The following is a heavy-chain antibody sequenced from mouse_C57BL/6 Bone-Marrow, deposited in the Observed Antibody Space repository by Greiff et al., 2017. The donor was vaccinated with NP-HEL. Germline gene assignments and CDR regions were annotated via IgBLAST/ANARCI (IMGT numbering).Heavy chain of an antibody. D-gene: IGHD1-1*01. CDR1: GYSITSGYY. CDR2: ISYDGSN. Sequence: EVKLVESGPGLVKPSQSLSLTCSVTGYSITSGYYWNWIRQFPGNKLEWMGYISYDGSNNYNPSLKNRISITRDTSKNQFFLKLNSVTTEDTATYYCARDKGSSRFAYWGQGTLVTVSA. J-gene: IGHJ3*01. V-gene: IGHV3-6*01. CDR3: ARDKGSSRFAY.